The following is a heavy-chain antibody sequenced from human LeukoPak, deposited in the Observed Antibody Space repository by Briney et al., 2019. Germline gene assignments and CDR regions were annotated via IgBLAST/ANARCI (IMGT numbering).Heavy chain of an antibody. CDR1: GFTFSTYS. Sequence: GGSLRLSCAASGFTFSTYSMNWVRQAPGKGLEWVSYITSSSSTIYYADSVRGRFTISRDNAKNSLYLQMNSLRAEDTAVYYCAKGRYYDSRAYYSLDYFDYWGQGALVTVSS. J-gene: IGHJ4*02. V-gene: IGHV3-48*01. CDR2: ITSSSSTI. CDR3: AKGRYYDSRAYYSLDYFDY. D-gene: IGHD3-22*01.